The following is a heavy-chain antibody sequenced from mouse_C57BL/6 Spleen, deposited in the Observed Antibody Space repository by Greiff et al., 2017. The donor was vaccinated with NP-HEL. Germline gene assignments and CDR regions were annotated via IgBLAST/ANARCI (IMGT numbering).Heavy chain of an antibody. Sequence: QFQLQQPGAELVRPGSSVKLSCKASGYTFTSYWMHWVKQRPIQGLEWIGNIDPSDSETHYNQKFKDKATLTVDKSSSTAYMQLSSLTSEDSAVYYCARNDYGSSLGYWGQGTTLTVSS. CDR2: IDPSDSET. D-gene: IGHD1-1*01. CDR1: GYTFTSYW. CDR3: ARNDYGSSLGY. V-gene: IGHV1-52*01. J-gene: IGHJ2*01.